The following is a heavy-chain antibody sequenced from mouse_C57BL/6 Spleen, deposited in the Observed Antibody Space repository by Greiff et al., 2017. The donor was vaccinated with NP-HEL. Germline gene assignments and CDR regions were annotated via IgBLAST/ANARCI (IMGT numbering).Heavy chain of an antibody. CDR1: GFTFSDYG. D-gene: IGHD2-5*01. CDR2: ISSGSSTI. J-gene: IGHJ4*01. V-gene: IGHV5-17*01. Sequence: DVMLVESGGGLVKPGGSLKLSCAASGFTFSDYGMHWVRQAPEKGLEWVAYISSGSSTIYYADTVKGRFTISRDNAKNTLFLQMTSLRSEDTAMYYCARPYYSKGYAMDYWGQGTSVTVSS. CDR3: ARPYYSKGYAMDY.